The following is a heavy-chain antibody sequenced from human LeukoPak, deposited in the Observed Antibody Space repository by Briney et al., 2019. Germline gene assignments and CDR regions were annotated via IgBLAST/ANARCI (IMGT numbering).Heavy chain of an antibody. V-gene: IGHV4-39*02. CDR2: IYYSGST. CDR1: GGPISSSSYY. Sequence: PSETLSLTCTVSGGPISSSSYYWGWIPQPPGKGLEWIGSIYYSGSTYYNPYLKSRVTISVDTSKNQFSLKLSSVTAADTAVYYCARDVQNYYGSGSYYPGDYWGQGTLVTVSS. CDR3: ARDVQNYYGSGSYYPGDY. J-gene: IGHJ4*02. D-gene: IGHD3-10*01.